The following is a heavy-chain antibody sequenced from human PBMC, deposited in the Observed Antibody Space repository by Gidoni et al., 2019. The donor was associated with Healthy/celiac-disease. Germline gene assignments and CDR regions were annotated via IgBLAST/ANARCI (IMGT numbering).Heavy chain of an antibody. Sequence: VSVIHSGGSTYYADSVKGRFTISRDNSKNTLYLQMNSLRAEDTAVYYCARDRGGIRYFDYWGQGTLVTVSS. D-gene: IGHD3-10*01. CDR3: ARDRGGIRYFDY. J-gene: IGHJ4*02. V-gene: IGHV3-53*01. CDR2: IHSGGST.